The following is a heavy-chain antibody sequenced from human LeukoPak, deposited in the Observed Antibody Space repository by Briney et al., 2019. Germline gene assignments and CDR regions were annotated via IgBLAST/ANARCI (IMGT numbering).Heavy chain of an antibody. CDR2: ISSSSSYI. V-gene: IGHV3-21*01. CDR1: GFTFSNYS. D-gene: IGHD3-9*01. Sequence: GGSLGLSSAASGFTFSNYSMNWVRQAPGKGLEWVSSISSSSSYIYYADSVKGRFTISRDNAKNSLYLQMNSLRAEDTAVYYCARGRYYYILTGYHRNEAFDIWGQGTMVTVSS. J-gene: IGHJ3*02. CDR3: ARGRYYYILTGYHRNEAFDI.